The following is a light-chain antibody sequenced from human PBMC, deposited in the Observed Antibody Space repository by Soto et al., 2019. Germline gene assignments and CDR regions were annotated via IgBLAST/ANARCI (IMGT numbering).Light chain of an antibody. V-gene: IGKV3-20*01. CDR3: HPDYNSPLT. Sequence: EIVLTQSPGTLSLSPGERATLSCRASQSVSSSYLAWYQQNPGQAPRLLIYGASSRATGITDRFSGSGSGTDFTLTISRLEPEDCAEYYCHPDYNSPLTFGGGTKVEIK. CDR2: GAS. CDR1: QSVSSSY. J-gene: IGKJ4*01.